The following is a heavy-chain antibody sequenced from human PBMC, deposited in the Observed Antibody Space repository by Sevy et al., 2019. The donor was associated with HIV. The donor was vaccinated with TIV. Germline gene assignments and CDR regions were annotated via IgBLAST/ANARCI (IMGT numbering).Heavy chain of an antibody. Sequence: ASVTVSCKASGGTFSSYAISWVRQAPGQGLEWMGGIIPIFGAANYAQKFQGRVTITADESTSTAYMELSSLRSEDTAVYYCARDQFSSIVVVPAANYGMDVWGQGTTVTVSS. CDR3: ARDQFSSIVVVPAANYGMDV. CDR2: IIPIFGAA. CDR1: GGTFSSYA. D-gene: IGHD2-2*01. J-gene: IGHJ6*02. V-gene: IGHV1-69*13.